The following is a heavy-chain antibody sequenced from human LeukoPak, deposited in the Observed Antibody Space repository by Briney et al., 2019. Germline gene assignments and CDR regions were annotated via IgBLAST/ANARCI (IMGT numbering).Heavy chain of an antibody. D-gene: IGHD3-10*01. CDR3: ARQPWGVYHFDY. CDR2: IYYSGRT. Sequence: RPSETLSLTCTVSGGSMSSSSYYWGWIRQPPGKGLEWIGSIYYSGRTYYNPSLKSRVTISVDTPKNQFSLKLSSVTAADTAVYYCARQPWGVYHFDYWGQGTLVTVSS. CDR1: GGSMSSSSYY. J-gene: IGHJ4*02. V-gene: IGHV4-39*01.